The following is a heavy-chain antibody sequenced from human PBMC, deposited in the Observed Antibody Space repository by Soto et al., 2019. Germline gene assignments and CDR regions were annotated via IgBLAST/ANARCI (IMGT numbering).Heavy chain of an antibody. V-gene: IGHV4-39*01. J-gene: IGHJ4*02. CDR1: GESISSSSYY. D-gene: IGHD2-21*02. CDR3: ARQRTTVVTQAYFDH. CDR2: IYYSGRT. Sequence: ETLSLTCIVSGESISSSSYYWGWIRQPPGKGLEWIGSIYYSGRTYYNPSFKSRVIISIDTSKNQFSLKLSSVTATDTAVYYCARQRTTVVTQAYFDHWGQGALVTVSS.